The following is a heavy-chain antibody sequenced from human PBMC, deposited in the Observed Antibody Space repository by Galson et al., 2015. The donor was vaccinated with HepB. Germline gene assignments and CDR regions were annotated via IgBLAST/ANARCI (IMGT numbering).Heavy chain of an antibody. CDR1: GFNDSGPA. Sequence: SLRLECAGPGFNDSGPAMHWVRQASGKGLEWVGRIGRASYNYATAYTASVKGRFTISRDDSQNTAFLQMNSLRTEDTAVYYCVRMGDLSGYSSCWGQGTLVTVSS. CDR2: IGRASYNYAT. J-gene: IGHJ4*02. D-gene: IGHD3-22*01. CDR3: VRMGDLSGYSSC. V-gene: IGHV3-73*01.